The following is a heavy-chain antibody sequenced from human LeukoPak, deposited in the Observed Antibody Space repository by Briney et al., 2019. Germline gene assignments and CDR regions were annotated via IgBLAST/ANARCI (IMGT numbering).Heavy chain of an antibody. V-gene: IGHV4-59*08. CDR1: GGTISASC. CDR3: ARRFSTSSPFFDCGMDV. Sequence: PSETLTLTCTASGGTISASCRSWIRQPPGKGLEWIGNLYDSGSTNYNPALRSRIIISLETYKQQLSLTLTSVTAADTAVYYCARRFSTSSPFFDCGMDVWGQGTTVTVSS. CDR2: LYDSGST. J-gene: IGHJ6*01. D-gene: IGHD6-6*01.